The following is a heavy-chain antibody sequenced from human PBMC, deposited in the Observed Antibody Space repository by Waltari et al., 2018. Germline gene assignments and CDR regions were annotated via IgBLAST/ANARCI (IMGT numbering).Heavy chain of an antibody. D-gene: IGHD3-10*01. CDR3: AKSLGDTYGRYPMDY. Sequence: EVQLLESGGGLVQPGGSLRLSCAASGFTFSGYTMTWVRQAPGKGLEWVSTIGVSGGDTYYADSVKGRFTISRDNSRNTLYLQMNTLRAGDTAVYYCAKSLGDTYGRYPMDYWGQGTLVTVSS. J-gene: IGHJ4*02. CDR2: IGVSGGDT. CDR1: GFTFSGYT. V-gene: IGHV3-23*01.